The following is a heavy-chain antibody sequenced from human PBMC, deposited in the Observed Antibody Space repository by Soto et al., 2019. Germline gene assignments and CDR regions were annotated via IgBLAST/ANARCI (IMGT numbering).Heavy chain of an antibody. CDR3: ARGRRYFDWPAGYYYYMDV. CDR2: MNPNSGNT. CDR1: GDSFTSYA. V-gene: IGHV1-8*01. J-gene: IGHJ6*03. D-gene: IGHD3-9*01. Sequence: GTSVKLSCEACGDSFTSYAMHWVRQAPRQRLDWMGWMNPNSGNTGYAQKFQGRVTMTRNTSISTAYMELSSLRSEDTAVYYCARGRRYFDWPAGYYYYMDVWGKGTTVTVSS.